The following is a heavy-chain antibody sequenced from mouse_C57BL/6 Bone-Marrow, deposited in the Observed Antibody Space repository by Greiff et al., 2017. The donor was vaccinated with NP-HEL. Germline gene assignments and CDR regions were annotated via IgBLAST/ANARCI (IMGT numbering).Heavy chain of an antibody. CDR3: ARPIYDGYYVYFDY. D-gene: IGHD2-3*01. Sequence: QVQLQQPGAELVMPGASVKLSCKASGYTFTSYWMHWVKQRPGQGLEWIGEIDPSGSYTNYNQKFKGKSTLTVDKSSSTAYMQLSSLTSEDSAVYYCARPIYDGYYVYFDYWGQGTTLTVSS. J-gene: IGHJ2*01. CDR1: GYTFTSYW. CDR2: IDPSGSYT. V-gene: IGHV1-69*01.